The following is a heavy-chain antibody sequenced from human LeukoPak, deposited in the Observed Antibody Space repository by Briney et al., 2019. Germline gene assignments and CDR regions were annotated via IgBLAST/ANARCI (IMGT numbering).Heavy chain of an antibody. V-gene: IGHV3-30*03. D-gene: IGHD6-19*01. CDR1: GFTFSSCG. Sequence: GGSLRLSLVASGFTFSSCGMHWVRQAPGKGLEWVAVISYDGTNKYYADSVRGRFTISRDNSKNTLYLQMDSLRTEDTAVYYCARVELYASGWYGSVDYWGQGTLVAVSS. CDR3: ARVELYASGWYGSVDY. J-gene: IGHJ4*02. CDR2: ISYDGTNK.